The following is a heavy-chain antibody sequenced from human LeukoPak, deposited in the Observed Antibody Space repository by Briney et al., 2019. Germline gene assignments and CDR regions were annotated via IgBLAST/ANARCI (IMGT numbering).Heavy chain of an antibody. D-gene: IGHD6-19*01. V-gene: IGHV3-20*04. CDR2: INWNGGST. J-gene: IGHJ6*03. CDR3: ARDGRAVAGTPYMDV. CDR1: GFTFSSYE. Sequence: GGSLRLSCAASGFTFSSYEMNWVRQAPGKGLEWVSGINWNGGSTGYADSVKGRFTISRDNAKNSLCLQMNSLRAEDTALYYCARDGRAVAGTPYMDVWGKGTTVTVSS.